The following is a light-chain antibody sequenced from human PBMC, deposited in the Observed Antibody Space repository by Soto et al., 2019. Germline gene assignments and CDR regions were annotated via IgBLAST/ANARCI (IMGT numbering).Light chain of an antibody. CDR2: DAS. V-gene: IGKV3-11*01. Sequence: EIVLTQSPATLSLSPGERATLSCRASQSISNSLAWYQQKPGQAPSLLIFDASKRATGIPARFSGSGSGTDFTLTITSLEPEDFAVFFCQQYGTSEIIFGQGTRLEIK. J-gene: IGKJ5*01. CDR3: QQYGTSEII. CDR1: QSISNS.